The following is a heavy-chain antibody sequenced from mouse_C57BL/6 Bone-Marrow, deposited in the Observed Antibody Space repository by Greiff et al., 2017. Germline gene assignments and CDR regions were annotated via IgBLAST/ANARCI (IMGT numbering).Heavy chain of an antibody. CDR1: GYTFTSYW. CDR3: ARPYYGSSLSYWYFDV. D-gene: IGHD1-1*01. V-gene: IGHV1-55*01. Sequence: QVQLQQPGAELVKPGASVKMSCKASGYTFTSYWITWVKQRPGQGLEWIGDIYPGSGSTNYNEKFKSKATLTVDTSSSTAYMQLSSLTSEDSAVYYCARPYYGSSLSYWYFDVWGTGTTVTVSS. CDR2: IYPGSGST. J-gene: IGHJ1*03.